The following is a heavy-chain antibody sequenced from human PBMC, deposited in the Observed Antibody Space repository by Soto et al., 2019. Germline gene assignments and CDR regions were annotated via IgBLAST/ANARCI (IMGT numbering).Heavy chain of an antibody. Sequence: EVQLVESGGGLVKPGGSLRLSCAASGFTFSSYSMNWVRQAPGKGLEWVSSISSSSSYIYYADSVKGRFTISRDNAKNSLYLQMNSLRAEDTAVYYCAREMMAMNWYFDLWGRGTLVTVSS. CDR3: AREMMAMNWYFDL. CDR1: GFTFSSYS. J-gene: IGHJ2*01. CDR2: ISSSSSYI. V-gene: IGHV3-21*01. D-gene: IGHD2-21*01.